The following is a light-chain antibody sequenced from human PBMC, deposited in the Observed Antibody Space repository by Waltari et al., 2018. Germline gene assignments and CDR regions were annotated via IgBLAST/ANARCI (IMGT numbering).Light chain of an antibody. J-gene: IGLJ1*01. V-gene: IGLV2-23*02. CDR1: SSDVGSYNL. Sequence: QSALTQPASVSGSPGQSITISCTGTSSDVGSYNLVSCYQHHPGKAPKLKIYEVTKRPSGVSNRFSGSKSGNTASLTISGLQAEDEADYYCCSYAGSSTFPYVFGTGTKVTVL. CDR2: EVT. CDR3: CSYAGSSTFPYV.